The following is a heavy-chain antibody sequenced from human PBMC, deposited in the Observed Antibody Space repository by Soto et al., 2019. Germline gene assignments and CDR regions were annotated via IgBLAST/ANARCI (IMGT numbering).Heavy chain of an antibody. CDR2: ISGSGGST. J-gene: IGHJ4*02. Sequence: GGSLRLSCAASGFTFSSYAMSWVRQAPGKGLEWVSAISGSGGSTYYADSVKGRFTISRDNSKNTLYLQMNSLRAEDTAIYYCAKVGGFMTTVTPGGENYWGQGTLVTVSS. CDR1: GFTFSSYA. D-gene: IGHD4-17*01. CDR3: AKVGGFMTTVTPGGENY. V-gene: IGHV3-23*01.